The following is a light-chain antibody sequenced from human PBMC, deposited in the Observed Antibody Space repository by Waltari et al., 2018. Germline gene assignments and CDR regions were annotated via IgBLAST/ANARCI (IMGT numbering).Light chain of an antibody. CDR2: WAS. CDR3: QKYYTTPPT. V-gene: IGKV4-1*01. Sequence: DIVMTQSPDSLAVSLGERATINCKSSQSVLYRSNNKNFLAWYQQRPGQSPKLLIYWASTRESGVPDRFSGSGSGTDFTLTISSLQAEDVAVYYCQKYYTTPPTFGPGTKVDIK. CDR1: QSVLYRSNNKNF. J-gene: IGKJ3*01.